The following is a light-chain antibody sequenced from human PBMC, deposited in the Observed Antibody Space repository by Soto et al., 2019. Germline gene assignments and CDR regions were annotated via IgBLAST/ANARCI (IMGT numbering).Light chain of an antibody. J-gene: IGKJ1*01. CDR2: GAS. CDR1: QSVSIN. V-gene: IGKV3-15*01. Sequence: ESVLTHSPGTLSLSPGERATLSCRAIQSVSINYLAWYQQKPGQAPRLLIYGASTRATGIPARFSGSGSGTEFTLTISSLQSEDFAVYYCQQYYTWPPWTFGQGTKVDIK. CDR3: QQYYTWPPWT.